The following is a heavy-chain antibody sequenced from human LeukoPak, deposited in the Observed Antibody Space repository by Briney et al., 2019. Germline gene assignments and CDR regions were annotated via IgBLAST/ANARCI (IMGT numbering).Heavy chain of an antibody. Sequence: SETLSLTCTVSGGSISSYYWSWIRQPPGKGLEWTGYIYYSGSTYYNPSLKSRVTISVDTSKNQFSLKLSSVTAADTAVYYCARLRFLEWLLSRWFDPWGQGTLVTVSS. J-gene: IGHJ5*02. CDR2: IYYSGST. V-gene: IGHV4-59*08. CDR1: GGSISSYY. CDR3: ARLRFLEWLLSRWFDP. D-gene: IGHD3-3*01.